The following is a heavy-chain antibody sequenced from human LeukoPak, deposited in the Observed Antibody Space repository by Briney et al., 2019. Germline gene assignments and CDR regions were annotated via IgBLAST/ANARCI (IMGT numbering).Heavy chain of an antibody. CDR3: ARDLSRITGTNWFDP. J-gene: IGHJ5*02. CDR2: ISAYNGNT. V-gene: IGHV1-18*01. D-gene: IGHD1-20*01. Sequence: ASVKVSCKASGYTFTSYGISWVRQAPGQGLEWMGWISAYNGNTNCAQKLQGRVTMTTDTSTSTAYMELRSLGSDDTAVYYCARDLSRITGTNWFDPWGQGTLVTVSS. CDR1: GYTFTSYG.